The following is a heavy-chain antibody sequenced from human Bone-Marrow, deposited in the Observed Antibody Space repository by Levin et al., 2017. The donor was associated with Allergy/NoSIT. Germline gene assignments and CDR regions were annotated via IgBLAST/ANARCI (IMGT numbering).Heavy chain of an antibody. V-gene: IGHV3-23*01. CDR3: AKKSGVSYSSSWYPDY. CDR1: GFTFSSYA. CDR2: ISGSGGST. Sequence: GGSLRLSCAASGFTFSSYAMSWVRQAPGKGLEWVSAISGSGGSTYYADSVKGRFTISRDNSKNTLYLQMNSLRAEDTAVYYCAKKSGVSYSSSWYPDYWGQGTLVTVSS. D-gene: IGHD6-13*01. J-gene: IGHJ4*02.